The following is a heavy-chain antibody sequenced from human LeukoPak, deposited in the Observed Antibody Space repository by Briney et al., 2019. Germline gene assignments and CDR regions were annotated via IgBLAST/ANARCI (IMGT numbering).Heavy chain of an antibody. CDR1: GFSFGTYG. D-gene: IGHD2-2*01. Sequence: GGSLRLSCAASGFSFGTYGMHGGRAAPGKVLEWVAVMWYDGSNKYYADSVKGRFTISRDNSKNTLYLQMNSLRAEDTAVYYCARAIVVVPAAYYGMDVWGQGTTVTVSS. J-gene: IGHJ6*02. V-gene: IGHV3-33*08. CDR3: ARAIVVVPAAYYGMDV. CDR2: MWYDGSNK.